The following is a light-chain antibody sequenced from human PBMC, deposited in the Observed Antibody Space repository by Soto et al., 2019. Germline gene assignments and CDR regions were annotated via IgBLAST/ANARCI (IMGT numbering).Light chain of an antibody. V-gene: IGKV4-1*01. CDR3: QQYYSTPPYT. J-gene: IGKJ2*01. Sequence: DIVMTQSPDSLAVSLGERATINCKSSQSVLYSSNNKNYLAWYQQKPGQPPKLPIYWASTRESGVPDRFSGSGSGTDFTLTISSLQAEDVAVYYCQQYYSTPPYTFGQGTTLEIK. CDR2: WAS. CDR1: QSVLYSSNNKNY.